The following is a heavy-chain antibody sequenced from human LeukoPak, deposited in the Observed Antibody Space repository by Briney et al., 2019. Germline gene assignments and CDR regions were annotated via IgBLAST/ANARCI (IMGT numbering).Heavy chain of an antibody. V-gene: IGHV5-51*01. D-gene: IGHD6-19*01. CDR3: ARRGFKSAWYFFDY. CDR2: MYPDNSEI. J-gene: IGHJ4*02. CDR1: GYSFSKYW. Sequence: TTGESLKISCKGSGYSFSKYWIAWVRQMPGKGLEWMATMYPDNSEIRYSPSLEGQVTISVDKSISTAYLQWSSLRASDTAIYYCARRGFKSAWYFFDYWGQGTRVTVSS.